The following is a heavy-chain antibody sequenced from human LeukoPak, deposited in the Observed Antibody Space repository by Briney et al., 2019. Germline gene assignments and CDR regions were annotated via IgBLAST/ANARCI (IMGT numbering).Heavy chain of an antibody. Sequence: GGSLRLSCSASGFTFSSYAMHWVRQAPGRGLEYVSAITSNGDTTYYADSVRGRFTISRDNSKNTLYLQMTSLRAEDTAIYYCLKDRLGAGDYWGQGTLVTVSS. V-gene: IGHV3-64D*06. CDR1: GFTFSSYA. J-gene: IGHJ4*02. D-gene: IGHD7-27*01. CDR3: LKDRLGAGDY. CDR2: ITSNGDTT.